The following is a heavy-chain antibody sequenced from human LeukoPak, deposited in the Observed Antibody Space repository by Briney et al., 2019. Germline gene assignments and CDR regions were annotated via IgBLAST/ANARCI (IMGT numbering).Heavy chain of an antibody. D-gene: IGHD3-10*01. CDR2: INHSGST. V-gene: IGHV4-34*01. J-gene: IGHJ5*02. CDR1: GGSFSGYY. Sequence: SETLSLTCAVYGGSFSGYYWSWIRQPPGKGLEWIGEINHSGSTNYNPSLKSRVTISVDTSKNQFSLKLSSVTAADTAVYYCARGGLRSLWFGNKRGNWSDPWGQGTLVTVSS. CDR3: ARGGLRSLWFGNKRGNWSDP.